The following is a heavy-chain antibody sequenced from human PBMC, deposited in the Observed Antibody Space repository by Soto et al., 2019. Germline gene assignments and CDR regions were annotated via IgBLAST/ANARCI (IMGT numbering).Heavy chain of an antibody. CDR2: ISPNSGDT. CDR1: GYAFTGYY. CDR3: ATRYSYVHF. Sequence: ASVKVSCKSSGYAFTGYYIHWVRQAPGQGLEWMGWISPNSGDTNYAQKFQGRVTMTRDTSFSTAYMELSSLRSDDTAVYYCATRYSYVHFWGQGTLVTVSS. D-gene: IGHD5-18*01. V-gene: IGHV1-2*02. J-gene: IGHJ4*02.